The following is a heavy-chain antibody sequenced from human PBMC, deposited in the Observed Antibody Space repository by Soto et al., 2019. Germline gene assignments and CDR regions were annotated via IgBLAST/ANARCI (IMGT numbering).Heavy chain of an antibody. CDR2: VNTYNGNP. CDR1: GYTFTNYA. V-gene: IGHV1-18*01. Sequence: QVQLVQSGVEVKKPGASVKVSCKASGYTFTNYAISWVRQAPGRGLEWRGWVNTYNGNPNYAQIFQGRVTMTTDTSTGTAYMELRSLKSDDSAVYYCARDSPYSTDLQRFDSWGQGTLVPVSS. D-gene: IGHD6-13*01. CDR3: ARDSPYSTDLQRFDS. J-gene: IGHJ4*02.